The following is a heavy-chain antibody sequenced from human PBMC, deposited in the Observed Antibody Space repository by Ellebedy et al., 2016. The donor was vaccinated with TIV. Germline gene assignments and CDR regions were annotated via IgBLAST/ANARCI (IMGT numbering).Heavy chain of an antibody. Sequence: PGGSLRLSCAASGFIFSNYGMHWVRQAPGKGLEWVAVISYDGSNKYYAESVKGRFTTSRDNSKNTLYLQMNSLRAEDTAVYNCGRDLIMVRGVIPRGLYYYHSIDVWGQGTTVTVSS. D-gene: IGHD3-10*01. CDR2: ISYDGSNK. V-gene: IGHV3-30*19. J-gene: IGHJ6*02. CDR3: GRDLIMVRGVIPRGLYYYHSIDV. CDR1: GFIFSNYG.